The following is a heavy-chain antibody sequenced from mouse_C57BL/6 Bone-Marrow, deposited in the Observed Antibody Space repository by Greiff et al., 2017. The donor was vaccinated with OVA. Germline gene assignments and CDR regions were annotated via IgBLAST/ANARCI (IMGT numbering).Heavy chain of an antibody. J-gene: IGHJ3*01. CDR1: GYTFTDYY. Sequence: VQLQQSGPVLVKPGASVKMSCKASGYTFTDYYMNWVKQSHGKSLEWIGVINPYNGGTSYNQKFKGKATLTVDKSSSTAYMELNSLTSEDSAVYYCARWGDVKFAYWGQGTLVTVSA. V-gene: IGHV1-19*01. CDR2: INPYNGGT. CDR3: ARWGDVKFAY. D-gene: IGHD3-3*01.